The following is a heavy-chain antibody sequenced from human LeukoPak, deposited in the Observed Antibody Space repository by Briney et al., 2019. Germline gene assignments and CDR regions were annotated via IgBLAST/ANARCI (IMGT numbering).Heavy chain of an antibody. J-gene: IGHJ4*02. Sequence: GASVKVSCKASGYTFTGYYMHWVRQAPGQGLEWMGWINPNSGGTNYAQKFQGTVTMTRDTSISTDYMELSRMRSDDTAVYYCARDHNYYDSSGYSDYWGQGTLVTVSS. CDR1: GYTFTGYY. V-gene: IGHV1-2*02. D-gene: IGHD3-22*01. CDR2: INPNSGGT. CDR3: ARDHNYYDSSGYSDY.